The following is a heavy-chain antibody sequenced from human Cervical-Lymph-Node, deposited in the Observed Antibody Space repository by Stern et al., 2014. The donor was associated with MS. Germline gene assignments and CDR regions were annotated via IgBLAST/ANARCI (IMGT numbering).Heavy chain of an antibody. V-gene: IGHV2-5*02. D-gene: IGHD1-26*01. Sequence: QVTLKESGPTLVKPTQTLTLTCTFSGFSFDTSGVGVGWVRQPPGKALEWLALIYWDDEKRYSPSLKSRLAVTKDTSKNQVVLTLPNMDPVDTATYYCAPTFSGRRYYYYGMDVWGQGTTVTVSS. CDR2: IYWDDEK. CDR1: GFSFDTSGVG. J-gene: IGHJ6*02. CDR3: APTFSGRRYYYYGMDV.